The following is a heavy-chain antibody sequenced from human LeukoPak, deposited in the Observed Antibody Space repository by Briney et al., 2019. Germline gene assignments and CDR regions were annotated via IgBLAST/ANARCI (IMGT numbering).Heavy chain of an antibody. J-gene: IGHJ5*02. D-gene: IGHD6-13*01. CDR3: ARGFGRQQLVRGLGFDP. CDR1: GDSVSSNRAA. Sequence: SQTLSLTCAISGDSVSSNRAAWNWIRQSPSRGLEWLGRTYYRSKWSTDYAVSVKSRITVNPDTSKNQFSLQLNSVTPEDTAVYYCARGFGRQQLVRGLGFDPWGQGTLVTVSS. CDR2: TYYRSKWST. V-gene: IGHV6-1*01.